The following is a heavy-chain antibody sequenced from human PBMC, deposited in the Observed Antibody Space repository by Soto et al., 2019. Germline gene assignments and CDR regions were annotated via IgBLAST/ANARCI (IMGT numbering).Heavy chain of an antibody. D-gene: IGHD3-10*01. Sequence: ASVKVSCKASGGTFSSYAISWVRQAPGQGLEWMGGIIPIFGTANYAQKFQGRVTITADESTSTAYMELSSLRSEDTAVYYCASMVRGVIIKPYNWFDPWGQGTLVTVSS. V-gene: IGHV1-69*13. CDR1: GGTFSSYA. J-gene: IGHJ5*02. CDR2: IIPIFGTA. CDR3: ASMVRGVIIKPYNWFDP.